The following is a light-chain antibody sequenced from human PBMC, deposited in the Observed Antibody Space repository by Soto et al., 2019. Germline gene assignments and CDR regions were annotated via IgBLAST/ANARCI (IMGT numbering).Light chain of an antibody. CDR3: SSYKSSSTLCV. CDR2: DVS. CDR1: SSDVGGYNY. V-gene: IGLV2-14*01. J-gene: IGLJ1*01. Sequence: QSVLTQPASVSGSPGQSITISCTGTSSDVGGYNYVSWYQQHPGKAPKLMIYDVSNRPSGVSNRFSGSKSGNTASLTISRFQAEDEADYYCSSYKSSSTLCVFGTGTRVTV.